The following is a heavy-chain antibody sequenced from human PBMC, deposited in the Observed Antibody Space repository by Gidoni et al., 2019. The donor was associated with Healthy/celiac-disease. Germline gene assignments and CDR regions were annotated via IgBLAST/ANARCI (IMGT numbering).Heavy chain of an antibody. CDR3: AREGGKSGIQLWYDY. CDR2: IIPIFGTA. D-gene: IGHD5-18*01. V-gene: IGHV1-69*01. J-gene: IGHJ4*02. CDR1: VGTFSSYA. Sequence: QVQLVQSGAEVKKPGSSVKVSCKASVGTFSSYAISWVRQPPGQGLEWMGGIIPIFGTANYAQKFQGRVTITADESTSTAYMELSSLRSEDTAVYYCAREGGKSGIQLWYDYWGQGTLVTVSS.